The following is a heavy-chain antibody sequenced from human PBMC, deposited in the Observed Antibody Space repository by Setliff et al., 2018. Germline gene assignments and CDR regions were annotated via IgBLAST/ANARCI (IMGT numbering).Heavy chain of an antibody. Sequence: SETLSLTCTVSDGSLSTYYWSWIRQLPGKGLEFIGEIYHDGNDKFNPSVHYSPSLKSRVTISIDKSNNQFSLKLTSMTAEDTAVYYCARLRKDYGDYYYFDYWGQGTLVTVSS. V-gene: IGHV4-59*12. J-gene: IGHJ4*02. D-gene: IGHD4-17*01. CDR2: IYHDGND. CDR1: DGSLSTYY. CDR3: ARLRKDYGDYYYFDY.